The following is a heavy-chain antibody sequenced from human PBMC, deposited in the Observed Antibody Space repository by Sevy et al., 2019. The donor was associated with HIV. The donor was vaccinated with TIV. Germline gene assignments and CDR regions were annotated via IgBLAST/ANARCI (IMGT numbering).Heavy chain of an antibody. CDR3: AKDHRLYGSGSPKPYYYYYGMDV. CDR2: ISGSGGST. V-gene: IGHV3-23*01. Sequence: GGSLRLSCAASGFTFSSYAMSWVRQAPGKGLEWVSAISGSGGSTYYADSVKGRFTISRDNSKNTLYLQMNSLRAEDTAVYYCAKDHRLYGSGSPKPYYYYYGMDVWGQGTTVTVSS. CDR1: GFTFSSYA. D-gene: IGHD3-10*01. J-gene: IGHJ6*02.